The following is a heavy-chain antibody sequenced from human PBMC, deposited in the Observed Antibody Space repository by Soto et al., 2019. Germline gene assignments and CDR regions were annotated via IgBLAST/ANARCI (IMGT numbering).Heavy chain of an antibody. D-gene: IGHD6-13*01. V-gene: IGHV1-69*13. Sequence: ASVKVSCKASGGTFSSYAISWVRQAPGQGLEWMGGIIPIFGTANYAQKFQGRVTITADESTSTAYMELSSLRSEDTAVYYCAREGYSSSWYAWGAFDIWGQGTMVTVSS. CDR1: GGTFSSYA. CDR3: AREGYSSSWYAWGAFDI. CDR2: IIPIFGTA. J-gene: IGHJ3*02.